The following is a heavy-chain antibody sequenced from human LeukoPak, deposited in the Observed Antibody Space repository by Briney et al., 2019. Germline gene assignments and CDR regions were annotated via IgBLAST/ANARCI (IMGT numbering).Heavy chain of an antibody. V-gene: IGHV4-34*01. J-gene: IGHJ6*03. CDR2: INHSGST. CDR3: ARETYIAVAGYYYYYYYMDV. Sequence: SETLSLTCAVYGGSFSGYYWSWIRQPPGKGLEWIGEINHSGSTNYNPSLKSRVTISVDTSKNQFSLKLSSVTAADTAVYYCARETYIAVAGYYYYYYYMDVWGKGTTVTVSS. D-gene: IGHD6-19*01. CDR1: GGSFSGYY.